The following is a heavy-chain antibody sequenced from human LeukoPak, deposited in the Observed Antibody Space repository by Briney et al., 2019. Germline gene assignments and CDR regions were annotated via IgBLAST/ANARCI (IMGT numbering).Heavy chain of an antibody. V-gene: IGHV3-7*03. D-gene: IGHD6-13*01. CDR3: AKDFPPSSSSWYLGMDV. CDR1: GFTFSSYW. CDR2: IKQDGSEK. J-gene: IGHJ6*02. Sequence: GGSLRLSCAASGFTFSSYWMSWVRQAPGKGLEWVANIKQDGSEKYYVDSVKGRFTISRDNAKNSLYLQMNSLRAEDTAVYYCAKDFPPSSSSWYLGMDVWGQGTTVTVSS.